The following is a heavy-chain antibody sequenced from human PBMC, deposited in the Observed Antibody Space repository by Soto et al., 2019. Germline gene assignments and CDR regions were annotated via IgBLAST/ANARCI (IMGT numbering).Heavy chain of an antibody. CDR2: ISSSSSYI. CDR1: GFTFSSYS. CDR3: AKSYCSSTSCPDHY. V-gene: IGHV3-21*01. D-gene: IGHD2-2*01. Sequence: VGSLRLSCAASGFTFSSYSMNWVRQAPGKGLEWVSSISSSSSYIYYADSVKGRFTISRDNAKNSLYLQMNSLRAEDTAVYYCAKSYCSSTSCPDHYWGQGTLVTVSS. J-gene: IGHJ4*02.